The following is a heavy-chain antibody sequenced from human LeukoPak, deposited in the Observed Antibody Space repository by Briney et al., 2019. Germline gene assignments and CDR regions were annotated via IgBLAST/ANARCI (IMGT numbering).Heavy chain of an antibody. CDR1: KFTLSSYW. CDR2: IKEDGSAK. Sequence: GGSLRLSCVASKFTLSSYWMSWVRQSPGKGLEWVANIKEDGSAKYYVDSVKGRFTISRDNAKNSLYLQLNSLRAEDMAVYYCARSSNGVYIQWGQGTLVTVSS. CDR3: ARSSNGVYIQ. V-gene: IGHV3-7*03. D-gene: IGHD2-8*01. J-gene: IGHJ4*02.